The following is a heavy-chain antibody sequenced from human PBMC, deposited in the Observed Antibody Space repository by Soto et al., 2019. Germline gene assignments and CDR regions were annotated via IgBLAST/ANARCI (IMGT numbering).Heavy chain of an antibody. CDR3: ARRKTKACHWRFDY. D-gene: IGHD1-1*01. V-gene: IGHV2-5*02. CDR2: IYWDDDK. J-gene: IGHJ4*02. CDR1: GFSRITSGVA. Sequence: QITLKESGPTLVKPTQTLTLTCIFSGFSRITSGVAVGWISPPPGQALEWLALIYWDDDKRYRPSLKSRLSITRDTSKSQVALAMTTVDPGDTATYYCARRKTKACHWRFDYWGQGTPVTVSS.